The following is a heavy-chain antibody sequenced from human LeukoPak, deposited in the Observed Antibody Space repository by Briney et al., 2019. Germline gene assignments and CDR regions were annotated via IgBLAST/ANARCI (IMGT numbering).Heavy chain of an antibody. CDR2: ICHAGST. V-gene: IGHV4-4*02. D-gene: IGHD3-22*01. J-gene: IGHJ5*02. Sequence: SGTLSLTCAVSGGSTSSSNEWRWVRQPPGKGLEWVAAICHAGSTNYTPSLKSRVTISVDKSKNHFSLKLSSVTAADTAVYYCARAPYYYDSSGYHNWFDPWGQGTLVTVSS. CDR1: GGSTSSSNE. CDR3: ARAPYYYDSSGYHNWFDP.